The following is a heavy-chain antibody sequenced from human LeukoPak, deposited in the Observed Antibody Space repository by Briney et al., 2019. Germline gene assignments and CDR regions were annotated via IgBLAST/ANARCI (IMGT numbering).Heavy chain of an antibody. J-gene: IGHJ6*04. CDR1: GFTFSNYA. CDR3: AKDRVYCSGGSCPPDYGMDV. Sequence: HSGGSLRLSCAASGFTFSNYAMSRVRQARGKGLEWVSAISGSGGSTYYADSVKGRFTISRDNSNNTLYLQMNSLRAEDTAVYYCAKDRVYCSGGSCPPDYGMDVWGKGTTVTVSS. CDR2: ISGSGGST. V-gene: IGHV3-23*01. D-gene: IGHD2-15*01.